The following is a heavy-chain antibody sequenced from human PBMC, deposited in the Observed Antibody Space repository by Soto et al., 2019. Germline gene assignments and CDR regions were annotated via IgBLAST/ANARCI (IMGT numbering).Heavy chain of an antibody. Sequence: GGSLRLSCVASGFSLSSYDMHWVRQATGKGLEWVSAIGTAGDTYYPGSVKGRFTISRENAKNSLYLQMNSLRAGDTAVYYCARGPERRSPNYYYYYMDVWGKGTTVTVSS. J-gene: IGHJ6*03. CDR1: GFSLSSYD. V-gene: IGHV3-13*01. CDR2: IGTAGDT. D-gene: IGHD1-1*01. CDR3: ARGPERRSPNYYYYYMDV.